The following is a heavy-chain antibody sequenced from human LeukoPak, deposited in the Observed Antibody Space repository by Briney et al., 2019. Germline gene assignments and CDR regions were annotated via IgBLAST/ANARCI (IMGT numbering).Heavy chain of an antibody. D-gene: IGHD2-21*01. Sequence: GASVKVSCKASGYTFTTYDINWVRQATGQGLEWMAWMNPNSGNTGYAQKFQGRVTMTRNTSISTAYVELSSLRSEDTAVHYCARVAGNCGGDCYRLVYWGQGTLVTVAS. CDR1: GYTFTTYD. CDR3: ARVAGNCGGDCYRLVY. J-gene: IGHJ4*02. CDR2: MNPNSGNT. V-gene: IGHV1-8*01.